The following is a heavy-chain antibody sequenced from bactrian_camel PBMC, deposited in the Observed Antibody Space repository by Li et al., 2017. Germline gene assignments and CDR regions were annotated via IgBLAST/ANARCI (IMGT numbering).Heavy chain of an antibody. CDR1: GFTFSTYG. D-gene: IGHD6*01. CDR3: ARTYGGTWSAYLY. CDR2: INMGGDET. Sequence: VQLVESGGGLVQPGGSLRLSCAASGFTFSTYGMSWVRQAPGKGLEWVSEINMGGDETYFADSVKGRFTISRDNAENTLYLQLDSLKTEDTAMYYCARTYGGTWSAYLYWGQGTQVTVS. J-gene: IGHJ4*01. V-gene: IGHV3S40*01.